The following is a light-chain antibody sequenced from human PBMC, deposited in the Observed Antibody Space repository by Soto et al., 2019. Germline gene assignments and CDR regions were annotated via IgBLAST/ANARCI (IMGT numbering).Light chain of an antibody. CDR1: SSDVGSYNL. CDR2: EGG. V-gene: IGLV2-23*01. CDR3: CSFAHSTTHV. J-gene: IGLJ1*01. Sequence: QFALTQPASVSGAAGQSIPLSCTGTSSDVGSYNLVSWYQQYRGKAPKLLISEGGKRPSGISNRFSGSKSGNPASLTISGLQADDEADYYCCSFAHSTTHVFGTGTRSPS.